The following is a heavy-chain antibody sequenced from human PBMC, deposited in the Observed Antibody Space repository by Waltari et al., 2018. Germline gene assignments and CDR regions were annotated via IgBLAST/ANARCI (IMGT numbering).Heavy chain of an antibody. D-gene: IGHD6-13*01. Sequence: QLQLQESGPGLVKPSETLSLTCTVSGGSISSSSYYWGWIRQPPGKGLVWIGSIYYSGSTYYNPSLKSRVTILVDTSKNQFSLQLSSVTAADTAVYYCARDRGPAAGSPFDFWGQGTLVTVSS. CDR1: GGSISSSSYY. CDR2: IYYSGST. CDR3: ARDRGPAAGSPFDF. V-gene: IGHV4-39*07. J-gene: IGHJ4*02.